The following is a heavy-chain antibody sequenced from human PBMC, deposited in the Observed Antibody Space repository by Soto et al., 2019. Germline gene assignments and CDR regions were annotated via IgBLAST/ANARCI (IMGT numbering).Heavy chain of an antibody. CDR2: IIPFFGTA. J-gene: IGHJ4*02. CDR1: GGTFSTFG. V-gene: IGHV1-69*13. D-gene: IGHD3-16*01. Sequence: ASVKVSCKTSGGTFSTFGISWVRQAPGQGLEWMGGIIPFFGTAEYSQKFEDRITITADESTNTVYMDLRSLTSEDTAIYYCARTAPMDAGDKYYYDFWGQGALVTAPQ. CDR3: ARTAPMDAGDKYYYDF.